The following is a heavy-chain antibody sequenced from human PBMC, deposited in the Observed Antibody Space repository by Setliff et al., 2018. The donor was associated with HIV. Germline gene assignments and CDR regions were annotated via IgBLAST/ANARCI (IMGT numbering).Heavy chain of an antibody. CDR1: GYTLTELS. Sequence: GASVKVSCKISGYTLTELSIHWVRQAPGKGLEWMANFDPEDGETFYAQKFQGRLTMTEDTSTDTAYMELSSLRFEDTAVYYCAIAPPDFVVVVAATPFDYWGQGTLVTVSS. J-gene: IGHJ4*02. CDR2: FDPEDGET. D-gene: IGHD2-15*01. V-gene: IGHV1-24*01. CDR3: AIAPPDFVVVVAATPFDY.